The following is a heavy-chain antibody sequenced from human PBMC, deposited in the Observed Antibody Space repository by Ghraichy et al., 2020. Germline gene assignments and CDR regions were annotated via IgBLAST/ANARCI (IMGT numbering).Heavy chain of an antibody. CDR3: ARDRVDYDILTGCMDV. Sequence: GGSLRLSCAASGFTFSSYSMNWVRQAPGKGLEWVSYISSSSSTIYYANSVQGRFTISRDNAKNSLYLQMNSLRAEDTAVYYCARDRVDYDILTGCMDVWGQGTMVTVSS. J-gene: IGHJ6*02. CDR2: ISSSSSTI. D-gene: IGHD3-9*01. CDR1: GFTFSSYS. V-gene: IGHV3-48*04.